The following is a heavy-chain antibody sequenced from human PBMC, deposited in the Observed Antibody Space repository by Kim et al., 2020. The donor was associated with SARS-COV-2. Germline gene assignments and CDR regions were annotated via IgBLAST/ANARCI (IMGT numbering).Heavy chain of an antibody. CDR3: ARNSDYDFGPFYS. D-gene: IGHD5-12*01. V-gene: IGHV3-48*01. CDR2: ISSTSSAI. J-gene: IGHJ4*02. CDR1: GFTFSFYS. Sequence: GGSLRLSCEASGFTFSFYSMTWVRLAPGKGLEWLSYISSTSSAIYYADSVKGRFTISRDNARNSVYLEINSLRAEDTAVYYCARNSDYDFGPFYSWGQGT.